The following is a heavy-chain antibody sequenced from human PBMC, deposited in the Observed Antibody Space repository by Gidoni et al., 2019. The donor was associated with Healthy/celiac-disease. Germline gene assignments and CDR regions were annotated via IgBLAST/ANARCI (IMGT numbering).Heavy chain of an antibody. CDR3: ARVKWIGYSYYGMDV. D-gene: IGHD5-12*01. CDR1: GFTFSRYD. V-gene: IGHV3-13*01. J-gene: IGHJ6*02. Sequence: EVQLVESGGCLVQPGGPLRISCAASGFTFSRYDMHWVRPATGKALEGVSAIGTAWDTYYPGSVKGRFTISRENAKNSLYLQMNSRRAGDTAVYYCARVKWIGYSYYGMDVWGQGTTVTVSS. CDR2: IGTAWDT.